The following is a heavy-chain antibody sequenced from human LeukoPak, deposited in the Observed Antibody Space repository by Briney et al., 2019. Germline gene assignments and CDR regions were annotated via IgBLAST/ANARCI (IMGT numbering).Heavy chain of an antibody. CDR3: ARIRSLRLAAAGPPTRYYYYYMDV. CDR2: IRYDGSNK. J-gene: IGHJ6*03. Sequence: GGSLRLSCAASGFTFSSYGMHWVRQAPGKGLEWVAFIRYDGSNKYYADSVKGRFTISRDNAKNSLYLQMNSLRAEDTAVYYCARIRSLRLAAAGPPTRYYYYYMDVWGKGTTVTVSS. V-gene: IGHV3-30*02. CDR1: GFTFSSYG. D-gene: IGHD6-13*01.